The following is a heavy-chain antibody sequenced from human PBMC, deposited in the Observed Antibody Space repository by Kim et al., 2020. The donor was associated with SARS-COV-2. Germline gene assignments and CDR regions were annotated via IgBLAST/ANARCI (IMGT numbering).Heavy chain of an antibody. D-gene: IGHD1-26*01. CDR2: IKQDGSEK. CDR1: GFTFRRYW. J-gene: IGHJ4*02. CDR3: ASHFASTSQRERFDY. V-gene: IGHV3-7*01. Sequence: GGSLRLSCAASGFTFRRYWMSWVRQAPWKGLECVANIKQDGSEKDYVASVKGRFTIARDNAGNSLFLQMNSLRAEDTAVYYCASHFASTSQRERFDYWGLVTLVTVSS.